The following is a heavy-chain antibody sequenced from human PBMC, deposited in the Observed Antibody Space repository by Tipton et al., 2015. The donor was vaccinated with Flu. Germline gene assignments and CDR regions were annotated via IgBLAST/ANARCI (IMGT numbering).Heavy chain of an antibody. J-gene: IGHJ1*01. CDR2: IYYSGST. Sequence: LRLSCTVSGGSISSGGYYWSWIRQHPGKGLEWIGYIYYSGSTYYNPSLKSRVTISVDTSKSQFSLKLSSVTAADTAVYYCARGPYDSSGYEYFQHWGQGTLVTVSS. V-gene: IGHV4-31*03. CDR3: ARGPYDSSGYEYFQH. CDR1: GGSISSGGYY. D-gene: IGHD3-22*01.